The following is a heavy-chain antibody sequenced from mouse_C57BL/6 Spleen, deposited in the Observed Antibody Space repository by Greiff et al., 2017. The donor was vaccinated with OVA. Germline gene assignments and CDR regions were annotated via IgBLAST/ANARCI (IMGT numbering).Heavy chain of an antibody. CDR3: ATPYDGYYEAWFAY. D-gene: IGHD2-3*01. CDR2: LYPGDGAS. V-gene: IGHV1-82*01. J-gene: IGHJ3*01. CDR1: GYAFSSSW. Sequence: QVQLQQSGPELVKPGASVKISCKASGYAFSSSWMNLVKQRPGKGLEWIGRLYPGDGASKYNGPFQGKAPLTADQSSSTAYMQLSSLTSEDSAVYFCATPYDGYYEAWFAYWGQGTLVTVSA.